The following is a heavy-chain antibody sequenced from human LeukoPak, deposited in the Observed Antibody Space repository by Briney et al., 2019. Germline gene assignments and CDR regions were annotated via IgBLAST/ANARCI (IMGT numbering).Heavy chain of an antibody. V-gene: IGHV3-43*01. Sequence: PGGSLRLSCAASGFTFDDYTMHWVRQAPGKGLEWVSLISWDGVTTYYAHSVKGRFTISRDSSKNSLFLQMNSLRTEDIALYYCARDKTGTGIDYWGQGTLVTVSS. D-gene: IGHD1-7*01. CDR3: ARDKTGTGIDY. J-gene: IGHJ4*02. CDR1: GFTFDDYT. CDR2: ISWDGVTT.